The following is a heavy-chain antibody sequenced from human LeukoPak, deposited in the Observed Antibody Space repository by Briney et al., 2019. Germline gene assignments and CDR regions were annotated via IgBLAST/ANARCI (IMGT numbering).Heavy chain of an antibody. V-gene: IGHV3-48*03. CDR2: ISSSGSSV. Sequence: PGGSLRLSCAASGFTFSSFEMDWARQAPGKGLEWLSYISSSGSSVYYADSVKGRSTISRDNAKNSLSLQMNSLRAEDTAVYYCARPYSSNWFFDYWGQGTLVTVSS. CDR1: GFTFSSFE. CDR3: ARPYSSNWFFDY. J-gene: IGHJ4*02. D-gene: IGHD6-13*01.